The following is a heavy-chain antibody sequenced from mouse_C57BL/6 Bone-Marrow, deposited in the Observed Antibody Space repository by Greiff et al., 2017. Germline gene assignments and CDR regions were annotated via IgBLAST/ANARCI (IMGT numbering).Heavy chain of an antibody. CDR3: ARLGYDWYFDV. V-gene: IGHV5-12*01. CDR1: GFTFSDYY. CDR2: ISNGGGST. D-gene: IGHD2-14*01. J-gene: IGHJ1*03. Sequence: EVKLMESGGGLVQPGGSLKLSCAASGFTFSDYYMYWVRQTPEKRLEWVAYISNGGGSTYYPDTVKGRFTISRDNAKNTLYLQMSRLKSEDTAMYYCARLGYDWYFDVWGTGTTVTVSS.